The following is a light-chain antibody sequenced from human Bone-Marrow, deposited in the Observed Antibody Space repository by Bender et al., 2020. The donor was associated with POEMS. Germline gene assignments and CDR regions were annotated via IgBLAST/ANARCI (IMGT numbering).Light chain of an antibody. Sequence: GQMVTISCSGSSSNIGNNYVSWYQQLPGTAPKLLIYDNNKRPSGIPDRFSGSTSGTSATLGITGLQTGDEADYYCGTWDNSLSAGVFGGGTKVTVL. J-gene: IGLJ2*01. CDR1: SSNIGNNY. V-gene: IGLV1-51*01. CDR3: GTWDNSLSAGV. CDR2: DNN.